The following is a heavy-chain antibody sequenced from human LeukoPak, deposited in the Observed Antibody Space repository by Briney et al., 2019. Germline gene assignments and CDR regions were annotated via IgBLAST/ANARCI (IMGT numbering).Heavy chain of an antibody. CDR2: VNPNSGNT. CDR3: ASVDSSGYYYYY. CDR1: GYTFTSYD. Sequence: ASVKVSCKASGYTFTSYDINWVRQATGQGLEWMGWVNPNSGNTGYAQKFQGRVTMTGNTSISTAYMELSSLRSEDTAVYYCASVDSSGYYYYYWGQGTLVTVSS. D-gene: IGHD3-22*01. J-gene: IGHJ4*02. V-gene: IGHV1-8*01.